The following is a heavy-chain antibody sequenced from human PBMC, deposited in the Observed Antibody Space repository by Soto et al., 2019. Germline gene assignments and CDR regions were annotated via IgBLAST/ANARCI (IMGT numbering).Heavy chain of an antibody. J-gene: IGHJ4*02. CDR3: ARGGTPIDY. D-gene: IGHD3-16*01. V-gene: IGHV1-18*01. CDR2: ISAYNGNT. Sequence: QVQLVQSGAEVKKPGASVKVSCKASGYTFTNFGISWVRQAPGQGLEWMGWISAYNGNTNYTQNFQGRVTMTTDTPESTAYIELRSLRSDDTAVYCWARGGTPIDYWGQGTLVTVSS. CDR1: GYTFTNFG.